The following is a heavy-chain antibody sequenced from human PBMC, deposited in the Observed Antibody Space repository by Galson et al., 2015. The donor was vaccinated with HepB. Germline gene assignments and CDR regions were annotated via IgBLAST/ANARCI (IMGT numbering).Heavy chain of an antibody. CDR2: ISSSSSYI. Sequence: SLRLSCAASGFTFSSYSMNWVRQAPEKGLEWVSSISSSSSYIYYADSVKGRFTISRDNAKDSLYLQMNSLRAEDTAMYYCARDGSGGFYYGSGSPPRWFDPWGQGTLVTVSS. J-gene: IGHJ5*02. D-gene: IGHD3-10*01. CDR1: GFTFSSYS. V-gene: IGHV3-21*01. CDR3: ARDGSGGFYYGSGSPPRWFDP.